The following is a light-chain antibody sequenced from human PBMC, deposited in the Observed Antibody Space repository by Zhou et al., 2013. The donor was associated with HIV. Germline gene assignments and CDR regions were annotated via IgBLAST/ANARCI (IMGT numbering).Light chain of an antibody. V-gene: IGKV3-11*01. CDR1: QSVGSY. CDR2: DAS. J-gene: IGKJ4*01. CDR3: QQRSTWPLT. Sequence: EIVLTQSPATLSLSPEERAILSCRASQSVGSYFAWYQQRPGQAPRLLIYDASNRATGIPARFSGSGSGADFTLTISGLEPEDFAVYYCQQRSTWPLTFGGGTKVEI.